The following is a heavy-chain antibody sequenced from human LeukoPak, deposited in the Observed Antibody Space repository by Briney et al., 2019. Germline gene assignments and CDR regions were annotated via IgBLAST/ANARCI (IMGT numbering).Heavy chain of an antibody. J-gene: IGHJ4*02. V-gene: IGHV3-21*01. CDR3: ARDILGYCSSTSCYTPFDY. Sequence: SVKGRFTISRDNAKNSLYLQMNSLRAEDTAVYYCARDILGYCSSTSCYTPFDYWGQGTLVTVSS. D-gene: IGHD2-2*02.